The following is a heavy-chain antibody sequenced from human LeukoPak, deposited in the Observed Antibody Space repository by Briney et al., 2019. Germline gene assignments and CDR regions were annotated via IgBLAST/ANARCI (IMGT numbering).Heavy chain of an antibody. Sequence: GESLKISCKGSGYRFTSHWIGWVRQMPGKGLEWMGIINPDDSDTRYSPSFQGQVTFSADKSISTAYLYWSSLKASDTAMYYCARRAYGSGHNYFDTRGQGTLVTVSS. CDR1: GYRFTSHW. CDR3: ARRAYGSGHNYFDT. J-gene: IGHJ5*02. CDR2: INPDDSDT. V-gene: IGHV5-51*01. D-gene: IGHD3-10*01.